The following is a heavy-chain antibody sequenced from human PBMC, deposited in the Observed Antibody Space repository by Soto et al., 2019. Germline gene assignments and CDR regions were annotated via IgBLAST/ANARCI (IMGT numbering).Heavy chain of an antibody. CDR3: ARLAVVTAWVRQYYFDY. V-gene: IGHV3-21*01. CDR1: GFTFSSYS. D-gene: IGHD2-21*02. CDR2: ISSSSSYI. J-gene: IGHJ4*02. Sequence: EVQLVESGGGLVKPGGSLRLSCAASGFTFSSYSMNWVRQAPGKGLEWVSSISSSSSYIYYADSVKGRFTISRDNAKNSLYLQMNSLRAEDTAVYYCARLAVVTAWVRQYYFDYWGQGTLVTVSS.